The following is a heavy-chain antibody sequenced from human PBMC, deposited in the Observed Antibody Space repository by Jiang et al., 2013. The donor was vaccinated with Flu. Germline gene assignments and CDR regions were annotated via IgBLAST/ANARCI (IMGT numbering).Heavy chain of an antibody. Sequence: GAEVKKPGASVKVSCKASGYTFINYAIHWVRQAPGQRLEWMGWINADNGNTKYSQKFQGRVTITRDTSANTAYMDLSSLKSEDTAVYYCARGLNIGWYHLDYWGQGTLVTVS. V-gene: IGHV1-3*01. J-gene: IGHJ4*02. CDR3: ARGLNIGWYHLDY. D-gene: IGHD6-19*01. CDR2: INADNGNT. CDR1: GYTFINYA.